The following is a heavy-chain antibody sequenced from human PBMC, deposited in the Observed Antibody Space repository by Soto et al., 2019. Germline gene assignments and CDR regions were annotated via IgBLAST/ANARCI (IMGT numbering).Heavy chain of an antibody. CDR2: ISYDGSNK. J-gene: IGHJ4*02. D-gene: IGHD2-15*01. Sequence: QVQLVESGGGVVQPGRSLRLSCAASGFTFSSYSMHWVRQAPGKGLEWVAVISYDGSNKYYADSVKGRFTISRDNSKNTLYLQMNSLRAEDTAVYYCAKAQYCSGGSCYYFDYWGQGTLVTVSS. CDR1: GFTFSSYS. CDR3: AKAQYCSGGSCYYFDY. V-gene: IGHV3-30*18.